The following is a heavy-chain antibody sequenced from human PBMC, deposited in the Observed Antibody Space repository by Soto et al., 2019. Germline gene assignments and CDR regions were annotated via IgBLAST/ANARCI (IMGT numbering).Heavy chain of an antibody. CDR3: ARDRRIYYDFWSGHYGMDV. J-gene: IGHJ6*02. Sequence: RASVKVSCKASGGTFSSYAISWVRQAPGQGLEWMGGIIPIFGTANYAQKFQGRVTITADKSTSTAYMELSSLRSEDTAVYYCARDRRIYYDFWSGHYGMDVWGPGTKVAV. D-gene: IGHD3-3*01. CDR2: IIPIFGTA. V-gene: IGHV1-69*06. CDR1: GGTFSSYA.